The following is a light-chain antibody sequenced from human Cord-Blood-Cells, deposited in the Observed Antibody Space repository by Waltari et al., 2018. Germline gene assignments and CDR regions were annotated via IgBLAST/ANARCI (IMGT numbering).Light chain of an antibody. CDR2: GAS. V-gene: IGKV3-20*01. J-gene: IGKJ2*01. Sequence: EIVLTQSPGTLSLSPGERATLSCRASQSVSSSYLAWYQQKPGQAPRLLIYGASSRATGIPDRFSGSGSGTDFTLTICRLEPEDFAVYYCQQYGSSSLMYTFGQGTKLEIK. CDR3: QQYGSSSLMYT. CDR1: QSVSSSY.